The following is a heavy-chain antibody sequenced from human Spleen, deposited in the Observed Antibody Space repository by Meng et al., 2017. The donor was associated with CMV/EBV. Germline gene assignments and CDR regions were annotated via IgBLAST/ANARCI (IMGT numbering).Heavy chain of an antibody. J-gene: IGHJ4*02. Sequence: ASVQDSCKVSGYTLTELSMHWVRQAPGKGLEWMGGFDPEDGETIYAQKFQGRVTMTEDTSTDTAYMELSSLRSEGTAVYYCATEKVGARSRDYGGQGTLVTVSS. CDR2: FDPEDGET. CDR1: GYTLTELS. D-gene: IGHD1-26*01. V-gene: IGHV1-24*01. CDR3: ATEKVGARSRDY.